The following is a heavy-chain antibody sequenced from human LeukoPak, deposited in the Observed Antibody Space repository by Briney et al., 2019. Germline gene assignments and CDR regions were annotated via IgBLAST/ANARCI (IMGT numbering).Heavy chain of an antibody. CDR3: ARSLGNPGGDY. D-gene: IGHD3-16*01. Sequence: GGSLRLSCVGSGFTLSNYWMSWVRQAPGKGLEWVANIKQDGSEKYYVDSVKGRFIISRDNTKNSLYVQMNSLRAEDTAVYCCARSLGNPGGDYWGQGTLVTVSS. V-gene: IGHV3-7*01. CDR1: GFTLSNYW. CDR2: IKQDGSEK. J-gene: IGHJ4*02.